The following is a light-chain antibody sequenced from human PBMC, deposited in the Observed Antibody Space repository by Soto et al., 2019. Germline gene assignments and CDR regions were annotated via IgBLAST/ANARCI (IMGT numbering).Light chain of an antibody. J-gene: IGLJ2*01. V-gene: IGLV1-47*01. Sequence: QSVLTQPPSASGTPGQRVTISCSGSSSNIGSKYVYWYQQLPGTAPKLLIFRNNQRPSAVPDRFFGSKSGTSASLAIGGLRSEDEADYYCAAWDDSLSAHVVFGGGTKLTVL. CDR1: SSNIGSKY. CDR2: RNN. CDR3: AAWDDSLSAHVV.